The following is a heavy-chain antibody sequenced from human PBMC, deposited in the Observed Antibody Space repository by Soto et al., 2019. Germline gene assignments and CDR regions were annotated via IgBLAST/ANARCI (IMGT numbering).Heavy chain of an antibody. CDR1: GYSFTSYD. CDR3: AMSPINMVGPDF. V-gene: IGHV1-8*01. J-gene: IGHJ4*02. CDR2: MNPYSGNT. D-gene: IGHD3-10*01. Sequence: QVQLVQSGAEVKKPGASVKVSCKASGYSFTSYDFSWVRQATGQGLEWMGWMNPYSGNTATAQKFQGRVTMTLNTSTSTVYMELGSLISEDTAIYYCAMSPINMVGPDFWGQGTPVTSSS.